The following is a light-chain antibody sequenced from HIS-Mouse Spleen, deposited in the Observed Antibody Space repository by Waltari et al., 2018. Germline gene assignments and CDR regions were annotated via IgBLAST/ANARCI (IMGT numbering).Light chain of an antibody. CDR1: QSLLHRNGYNY. V-gene: IGKV2-28*01. J-gene: IGKJ1*01. CDR3: MQALQTXXT. CDR2: LGX. Sequence: DIVMTXSPLSLPVTPXEPASXXXXXSQSLLHRNGYNYLDWYLKKPGQSPQLLIYLGXNRAXGVPDRFSGSGXXTDFTLKISRVEAEDVGVYYCMQALQTXXTXGQGTKVEIK.